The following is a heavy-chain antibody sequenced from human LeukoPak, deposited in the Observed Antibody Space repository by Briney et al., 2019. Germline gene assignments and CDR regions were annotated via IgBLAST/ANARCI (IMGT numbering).Heavy chain of an antibody. D-gene: IGHD3-9*01. J-gene: IGHJ4*02. CDR3: ARDNDLLRYFDWPLDY. V-gene: IGHV3-21*01. CDR1: GFTFDDYG. CDR2: ISSSSSYI. Sequence: GGPLRLSCAASGFTFDDYGMSWVRQAPGKGLEWVSSISSSSSYIYYADSVKGRFTISRDNAKNSLYLQMNSLRAEDTAVYYCARDNDLLRYFDWPLDYWGQGTLVTVSS.